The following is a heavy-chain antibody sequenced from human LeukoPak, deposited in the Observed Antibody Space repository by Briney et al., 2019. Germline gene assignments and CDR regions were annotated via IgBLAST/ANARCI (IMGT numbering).Heavy chain of an antibody. CDR3: ARDRFRGSTGNHFAY. D-gene: IGHD1-26*01. V-gene: IGHV1-18*01. Sequence: GASVKVSCKASGYTFTTYDISWVRQAPGQGPEWMGWISAYNGYTNYAQKFQDRVTMTTDTSTRTAYMEVRNLRSDDTAVYFCARDRFRGSTGNHFAYWGQGTLVTVSS. J-gene: IGHJ4*02. CDR1: GYTFTTYD. CDR2: ISAYNGYT.